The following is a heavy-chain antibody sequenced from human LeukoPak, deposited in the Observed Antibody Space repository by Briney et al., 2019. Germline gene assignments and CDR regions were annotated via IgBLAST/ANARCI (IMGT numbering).Heavy chain of an antibody. J-gene: IGHJ4*02. D-gene: IGHD2-8*01. CDR1: GFTFSTYW. CDR3: ARDRVWTVLY. CDR2: INQDGSEK. Sequence: PGGSLRLSCGASGFTFSTYWMSWLRRAPGKGLEWVANINQDGSEKYYVDSVKGRFTISRDNAKNSLYLHMNSLRAEDTATYYCARDRVWTVLYWGQGILVTISS. V-gene: IGHV3-7*01.